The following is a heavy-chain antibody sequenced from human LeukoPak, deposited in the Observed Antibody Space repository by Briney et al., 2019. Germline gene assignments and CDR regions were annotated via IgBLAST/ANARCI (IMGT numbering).Heavy chain of an antibody. CDR2: IYSDGST. D-gene: IGHD6-19*01. CDR1: GFNVRSNY. J-gene: IGHJ4*02. V-gene: IGHV3-53*01. Sequence: GGSLRLSCAASGFNVRSNYMSWVRQAPGKGLEWVSVIYSDGSTYYSESVRGRFTISRDDPKNTVYLQMNSLRAEDTAVYYCALQFIAVAGKFDHWGQGTLVTVSS. CDR3: ALQFIAVAGKFDH.